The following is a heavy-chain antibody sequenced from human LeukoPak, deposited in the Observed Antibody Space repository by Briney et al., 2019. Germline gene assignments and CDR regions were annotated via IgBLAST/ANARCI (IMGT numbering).Heavy chain of an antibody. CDR2: MSPNSGDT. CDR1: GYTFTTYD. CDR3: VRTPPNWGFDY. D-gene: IGHD7-27*01. V-gene: IGHV1-8*01. J-gene: IGHJ4*02. Sequence: ASVKVSCKASGYTFTTYDINWVRQATGKRLEGLGWMSPNSGDTGYAQKFQGRVTMTSDSYISTAYIELSSLRSEDTAIYYCVRTPPNWGFDYWGQGTVVSVS.